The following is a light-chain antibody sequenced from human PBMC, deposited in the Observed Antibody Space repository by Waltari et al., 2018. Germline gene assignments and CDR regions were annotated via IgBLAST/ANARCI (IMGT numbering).Light chain of an antibody. V-gene: IGKV3-11*01. CDR1: QSGANF. J-gene: IGKJ4*01. CDR3: QQRNKWPLT. CDR2: DVS. Sequence: EIVLTQSPATLSLSPGERATLSCRDCQSGANFLAWYQQKPGQAPRLLSYDVSNRATDIPARFSGSGFATDFTLTISDVEPEDIAVYYCQQRNKWPLTFGGGTKVEIK.